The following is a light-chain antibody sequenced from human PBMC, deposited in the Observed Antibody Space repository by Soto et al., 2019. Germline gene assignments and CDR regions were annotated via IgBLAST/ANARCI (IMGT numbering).Light chain of an antibody. CDR3: QQSYSTPPFT. CDR2: AAS. CDR1: QSISSD. V-gene: IGKV1-39*01. Sequence: DIQMTQSPSSLSASVGDRVTITCRASQSISSDLNWYQQKPGKAPKVLIYAASTLQSGVPSRFSGSGSGTDFTLTISSLQPEDFATYYCQQSYSTPPFTFGPGTKVDIK. J-gene: IGKJ3*01.